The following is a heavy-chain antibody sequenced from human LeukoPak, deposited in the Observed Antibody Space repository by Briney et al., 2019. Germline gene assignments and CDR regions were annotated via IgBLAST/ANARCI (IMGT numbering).Heavy chain of an antibody. CDR2: FDPEDGET. Sequence: ASVKVSCKVSGYTLTELSMHWARQAPGKGLEWMGGFDPEDGETTYAQKFQGRVTMARDTSTSTVYMELSSLRSEDTAVYYCARGGAAADSPDDYWGQGTLVTVSS. V-gene: IGHV1-24*01. D-gene: IGHD6-13*01. J-gene: IGHJ4*02. CDR1: GYTLTELS. CDR3: ARGGAAADSPDDY.